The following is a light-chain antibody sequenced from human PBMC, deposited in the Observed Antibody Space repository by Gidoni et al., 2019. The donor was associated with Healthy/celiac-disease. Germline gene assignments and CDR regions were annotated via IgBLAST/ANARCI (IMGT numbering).Light chain of an antibody. V-gene: IGKV3-11*01. Sequence: DILLTHSPATLSLSPAERATLSCRASPSVSSYLAWYQQKPGQAPRRLIYDASHRATGNPARFSGSGSGIEFTLTSSSLEHEDFVVYYCQQRRNWTQLTLGGGIEVEIK. CDR3: QQRRNWTQLT. J-gene: IGKJ4*01. CDR2: DAS. CDR1: PSVSSY.